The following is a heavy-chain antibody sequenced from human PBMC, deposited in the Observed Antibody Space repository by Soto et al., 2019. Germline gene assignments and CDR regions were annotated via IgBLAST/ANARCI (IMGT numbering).Heavy chain of an antibody. CDR3: ARAWVVVTAPDY. J-gene: IGHJ4*02. CDR1: GYTFTSYA. CDR2: INAGNGDT. D-gene: IGHD2-21*02. Sequence: ASVKVSCKASGYTFTSYAMHWVRQAPGQRLEWMGWINAGNGDTKYSQKFQGRVTITRDTSASTAYMELSSLRSEDTAVYYCARAWVVVTAPDYWGQGTLVTVSS. V-gene: IGHV1-3*01.